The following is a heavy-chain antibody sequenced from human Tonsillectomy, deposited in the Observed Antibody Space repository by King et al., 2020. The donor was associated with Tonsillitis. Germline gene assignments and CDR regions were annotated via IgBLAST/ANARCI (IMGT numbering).Heavy chain of an antibody. J-gene: IGHJ5*02. CDR3: ARDPTYGDYENWFDP. CDR2: IYHSGST. V-gene: IGHV4-38-2*02. Sequence: QLQESGPGLVKPSETLSLTCAVSGYSISSGYYWGWIRQPPGKGLEWIGSIYHSGSTYYNPSLKSRVTISVDTSKNQFSLKLSSVTAADTAVYYCARDPTYGDYENWFDPWGQEPWSPSPQ. CDR1: GYSISSGYY. D-gene: IGHD4-17*01.